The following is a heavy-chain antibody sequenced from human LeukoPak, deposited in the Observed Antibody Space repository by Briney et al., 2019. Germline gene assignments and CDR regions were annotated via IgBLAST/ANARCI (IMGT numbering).Heavy chain of an antibody. D-gene: IGHD1-26*01. V-gene: IGHV3-21*01. CDR1: GFAFSTYS. CDR2: ISSSSTYI. CDR3: ARVLSGCETTRCELDY. Sequence: TGGSLRLSCAASGFAFSTYSMNWVRQAPGKGLECVSSISSSSTYIYYADSVKGRVTISRDNAKNSLYLQMNSLRAEDTAVYYCARVLSGCETTRCELDYWGQGTLVTVSS. J-gene: IGHJ4*02.